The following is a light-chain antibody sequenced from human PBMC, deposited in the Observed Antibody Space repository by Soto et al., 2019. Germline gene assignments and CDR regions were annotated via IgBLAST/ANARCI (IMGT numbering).Light chain of an antibody. CDR1: QSVSSN. CDR3: QQYNNWPPWK. CDR2: GAS. J-gene: IGKJ1*01. V-gene: IGKV3-15*01. Sequence: EIVMTQSPATLSVSPGERATLSCRASQSVSSNLAWYQQKPGQAPRLLIYGASTRATGIPARFSGSGSGTEFTLTISSLQSEDSAIYYCQQYNNWPPWKFGQGTKVEIK.